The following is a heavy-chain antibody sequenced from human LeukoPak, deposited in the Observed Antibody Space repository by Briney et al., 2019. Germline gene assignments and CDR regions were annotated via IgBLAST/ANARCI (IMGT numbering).Heavy chain of an antibody. V-gene: IGHV4-59*08. J-gene: IGHJ4*02. CDR1: GGTVSNYY. Sequence: SETLSLTCSVSGGTVSNYYWSWIRQPPGKGLEGIGYVYNTGSTNYNPSLKSRVTMFEDKSKNQFSLRLYSVTVADTAVYYCARHFAYSSSSYFDYWGQGSLVTVSS. CDR2: VYNTGST. CDR3: ARHFAYSSSSYFDY. D-gene: IGHD6-6*01.